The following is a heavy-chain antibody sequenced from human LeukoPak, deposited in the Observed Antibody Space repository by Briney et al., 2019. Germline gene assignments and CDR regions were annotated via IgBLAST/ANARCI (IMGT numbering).Heavy chain of an antibody. Sequence: GGSLRLSCAGSGFAFDDYAMHWVRQAPGTDLEWVSLISGDGGSTYYADSVKGRFTISRDNSKNSLYLQMNSLRTEDTALYYCAKDIRGDGYNSRFDYWGQGTLVTVSP. J-gene: IGHJ4*02. V-gene: IGHV3-43*02. CDR1: GFAFDDYA. D-gene: IGHD5-24*01. CDR3: AKDIRGDGYNSRFDY. CDR2: ISGDGGST.